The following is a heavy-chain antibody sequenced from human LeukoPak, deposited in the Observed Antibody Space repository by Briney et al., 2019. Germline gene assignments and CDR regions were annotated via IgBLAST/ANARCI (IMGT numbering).Heavy chain of an antibody. CDR1: GFTFSSYA. J-gene: IGHJ4*02. D-gene: IGHD6-19*01. CDR2: ISDSGGST. CDR3: AKQLGSGRGRFDY. V-gene: IGHV3-23*01. Sequence: GGSLRLSCAASGFTFSSYAMNWVRQAPGKGLEWVSSISDSGGSTYYADSVKGRFTISRDNSKNTLYVQMNSLRVEDTAVYYCAKQLGSGRGRFDYWGQGTLVTVSS.